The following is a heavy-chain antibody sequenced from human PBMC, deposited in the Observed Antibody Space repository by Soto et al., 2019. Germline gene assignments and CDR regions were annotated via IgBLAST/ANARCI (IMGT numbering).Heavy chain of an antibody. D-gene: IGHD2-2*01. V-gene: IGHV3-30-3*01. J-gene: IGHJ6*02. CDR3: ARDDTVVVPAAMSPLEWSSYYYYGMDV. Sequence: GGSLRLSCAASGFTFSSYAMHWVRQAPGKGLEWVAVISYDGSNKYYADSVKGRFTISRDNSKNTLYLQMNSLRAEDTAVYYCARDDTVVVPAAMSPLEWSSYYYYGMDVWGQGTTVTVSS. CDR2: ISYDGSNK. CDR1: GFTFSSYA.